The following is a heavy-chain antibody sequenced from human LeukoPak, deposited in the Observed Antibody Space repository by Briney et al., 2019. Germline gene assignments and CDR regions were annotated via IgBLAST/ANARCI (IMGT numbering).Heavy chain of an antibody. J-gene: IGHJ4*02. D-gene: IGHD6-6*01. CDR2: INPNSGGT. CDR1: GYTFTVYY. Sequence: ASVKVSCKASGYTFTVYYMHWVRQAPGQGVEWMGWINPNSGGTNYAQKFQGRVTMTRDTSISTAYMELSRLRSDDTAVYYCAREGEDSSTIDYWGQGTLVTVSS. V-gene: IGHV1-2*02. CDR3: AREGEDSSTIDY.